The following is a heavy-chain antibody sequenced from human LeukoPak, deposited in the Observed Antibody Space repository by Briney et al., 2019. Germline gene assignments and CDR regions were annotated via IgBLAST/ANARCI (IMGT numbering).Heavy chain of an antibody. CDR1: GFTFGDYA. J-gene: IGHJ5*02. CDR2: IRSKAYGGTT. CDR3: TRDRYCSGGSCYSPPNWFDP. Sequence: RSLRLSCTASGFTFGDYAMSWFRQAPGKGLEWVGFIRSKAYGGTTEYAASVKGRFTISRDDSKSIAYLQMNSLKTEDTAVYYCTRDRYCSGGSCYSPPNWFDPWGQGTLVTVSS. D-gene: IGHD2-15*01. V-gene: IGHV3-49*03.